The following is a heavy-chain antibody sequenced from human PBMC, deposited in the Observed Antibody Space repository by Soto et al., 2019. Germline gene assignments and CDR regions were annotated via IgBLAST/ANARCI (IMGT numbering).Heavy chain of an antibody. CDR1: GFSLSTSGMC. Sequence: GRTLGNPTQTPTLTCTFSGFSLSTSGMCVSWIRQPPGKALECLALIDWDDDKYYSTSLKTRLTISKDTSKNQVVLTMTNIDPVDTATYYCARIAAVTNGYFDYWGQGTLVTVS. J-gene: IGHJ4*02. CDR3: ARIAAVTNGYFDY. V-gene: IGHV2-70*01. D-gene: IGHD4-4*01. CDR2: IDWDDDK.